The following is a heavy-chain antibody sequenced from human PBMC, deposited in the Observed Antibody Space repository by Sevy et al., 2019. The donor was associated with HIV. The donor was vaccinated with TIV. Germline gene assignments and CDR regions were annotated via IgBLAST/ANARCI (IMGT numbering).Heavy chain of an antibody. CDR2: LSGTGGST. V-gene: IGHV3-23*01. Sequence: GGSLRLSCAASGFTFRNYAMSWVRQAPGKGLEWVSDLSGTGGSTYYADSVKGRFTISRDNSKNTLYLQMNSLRVEDTAVYYCAKDLDIVAVAAAIRLSYWGQGTLVTVSS. CDR1: GFTFRNYA. CDR3: AKDLDIVAVAAAIRLSY. D-gene: IGHD2-2*01. J-gene: IGHJ4*02.